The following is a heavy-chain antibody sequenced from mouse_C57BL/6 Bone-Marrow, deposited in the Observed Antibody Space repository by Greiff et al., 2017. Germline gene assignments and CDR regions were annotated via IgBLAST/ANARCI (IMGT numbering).Heavy chain of an antibody. J-gene: IGHJ3*01. CDR3: AGGGNYGFAY. D-gene: IGHD2-1*01. CDR1: GYSFTGYY. CDR2: INPSTGGT. V-gene: IGHV1-42*01. Sequence: VKLQQSGPELVKPGASVKISCKASGYSFTGYYMNWVKQSPEKSLEWIGEINPSTGGTTYNQKFKAKATLTVDKSSSTAYMQLKSLTSEDSAVYYCAGGGNYGFAYWGQGTLVTVSA.